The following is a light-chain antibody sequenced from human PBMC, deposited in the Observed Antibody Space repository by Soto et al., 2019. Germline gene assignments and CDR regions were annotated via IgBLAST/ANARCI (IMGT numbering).Light chain of an antibody. CDR1: SGDVGDYNY. CDR3: SSYAGSNNRV. V-gene: IGLV2-8*01. CDR2: EVS. J-gene: IGLJ2*01. Sequence: QPVLTQPPSASGSPGQSVTISCTGTSGDVGDYNYVSWYQHHPGKVPKLMVYEVSKRPSGVPDRFSGSKSGNTASLTVSGLQAEDEADYYCSSYAGSNNRVFGGGTKLTVL.